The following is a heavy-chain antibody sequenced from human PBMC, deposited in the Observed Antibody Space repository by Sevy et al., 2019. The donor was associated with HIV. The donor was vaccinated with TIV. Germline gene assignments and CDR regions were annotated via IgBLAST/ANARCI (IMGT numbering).Heavy chain of an antibody. CDR3: VRAIGAAGSY. V-gene: IGHV3-7*01. CDR2: IKEDGSVK. J-gene: IGHJ4*02. Sequence: GGSLRLSCAAPGFTFSTYNMSWVRQAPGKGLEWVANIKEDGSVKYYVESVKGRFTISRDNAKNSVYLQMNSLRAEDAALYYCVRAIGAAGSYWGLGTLVTVSS. CDR1: GFTFSTYN. D-gene: IGHD6-13*01.